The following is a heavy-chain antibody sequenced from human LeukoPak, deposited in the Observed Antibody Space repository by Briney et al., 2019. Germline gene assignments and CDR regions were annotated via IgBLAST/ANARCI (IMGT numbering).Heavy chain of an antibody. D-gene: IGHD1-1*01. Sequence: SETLSLTCTVSGDSISGGDCNWSWIRQHPGKGLEWMAYIYYSGNTYYNSSLQSRVTISIDTSQNKFSLKLSSVTAADTAVYYCARGGPTRYSYSFDSWGQGTLVTVSS. CDR3: ARGGPTRYSYSFDS. CDR2: IYYSGNT. J-gene: IGHJ5*01. CDR1: GDSISGGDCN. V-gene: IGHV4-31*03.